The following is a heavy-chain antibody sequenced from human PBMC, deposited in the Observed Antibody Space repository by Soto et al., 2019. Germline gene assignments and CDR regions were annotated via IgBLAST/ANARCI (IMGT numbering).Heavy chain of an antibody. CDR1: GFTFRNTW. D-gene: IGHD2-15*01. J-gene: IGHJ4*02. V-gene: IGHV3-15*01. CDR3: PTVPLPDY. CDR2: IKSNSDGGTS. Sequence: EAQLVESGGGLVKPGGSLRLSCAASGFTFRNTWMTWIRQAPGKGLEWVGRIKSNSDGGTSDYAAPVKGRFTISRDDAKNTLYLQMDSLRIEDTAVYYCPTVPLPDYWGQGTLVTVSS.